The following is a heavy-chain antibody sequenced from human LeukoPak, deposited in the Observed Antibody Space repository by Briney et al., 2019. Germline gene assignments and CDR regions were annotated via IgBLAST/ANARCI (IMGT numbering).Heavy chain of an antibody. J-gene: IGHJ4*02. CDR3: AREPLYGSVD. D-gene: IGHD3-10*01. CDR1: GFTVSSTY. Sequence: HPGGSLRLSCAASGFTVSSTYMSWVRQAPGKGLEWVSYISSSGSTIYYADSVKGRFTISRDNAKNSLYLQMNSLRAEDTAVYYCAREPLYGSVDWGQGTLVTVSS. V-gene: IGHV3-48*03. CDR2: ISSSGSTI.